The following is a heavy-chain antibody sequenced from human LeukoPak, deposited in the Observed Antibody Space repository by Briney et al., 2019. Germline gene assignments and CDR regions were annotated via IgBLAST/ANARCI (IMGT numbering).Heavy chain of an antibody. CDR1: GSTFRSNW. Sequence: AGSLRLSCAASGSTFRSNWMNWVRQAPGKGLEWVAHVQPDGSAKIYADSVKGRFTISRDNAKDSVYLQMNSLRVEDTAVYYCARDFFGWSSLGHWGQGTLVTVSS. CDR3: ARDFFGWSSLGH. V-gene: IGHV3-7*01. J-gene: IGHJ1*01. D-gene: IGHD6-19*01. CDR2: VQPDGSAK.